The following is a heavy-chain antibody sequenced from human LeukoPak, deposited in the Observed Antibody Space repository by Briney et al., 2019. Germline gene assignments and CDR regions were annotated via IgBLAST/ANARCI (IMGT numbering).Heavy chain of an antibody. Sequence: PGGSLRLSCAASGFTFSSYSMNWVRQAPGKGLEWVSSISSSSSYIYYADSVKGRFTISRDNAKNSLYLQMNSLRAEDTAVYYCARARIRGILGSSGPDSDYWGQGTLVTVSS. V-gene: IGHV3-21*01. J-gene: IGHJ4*02. D-gene: IGHD3-22*01. CDR3: ARARIRGILGSSGPDSDY. CDR2: ISSSSSYI. CDR1: GFTFSSYS.